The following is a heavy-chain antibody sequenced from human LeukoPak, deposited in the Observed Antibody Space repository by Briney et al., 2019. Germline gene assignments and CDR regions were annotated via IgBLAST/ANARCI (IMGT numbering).Heavy chain of an antibody. CDR3: AREGAYYYDSSGYYYFDY. CDR2: IYSGGST. Sequence: GGSLRLSCAASGFTVSSNYMSWVRQAPGKGLEWVSVIYSGGSTYYADSVKGRFTISRDNSKNTLYLQMNSLRAEDTAVYYCAREGAYYYDSSGYYYFDYWGQGTLVTVSS. V-gene: IGHV3-66*01. CDR1: GFTVSSNY. D-gene: IGHD3-22*01. J-gene: IGHJ4*02.